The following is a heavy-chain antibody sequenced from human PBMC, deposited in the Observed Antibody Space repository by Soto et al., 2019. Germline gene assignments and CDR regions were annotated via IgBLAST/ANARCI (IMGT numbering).Heavy chain of an antibody. V-gene: IGHV3-33*01. CDR2: IWYDGNNK. CDR3: ARDKAVTTFYYGLDV. CDR1: GFTFSSYG. D-gene: IGHD4-17*01. Sequence: QVQLVESGGGVVQPGRSLRLSCAASGFTFSSYGMHWVRQAPGKGLEWVAVIWYDGNNKYYADSVKGRFTISRDNSKNPLYLQMNSLRAEDTAVYYCARDKAVTTFYYGLDVWGQGTTVTVSS. J-gene: IGHJ6*02.